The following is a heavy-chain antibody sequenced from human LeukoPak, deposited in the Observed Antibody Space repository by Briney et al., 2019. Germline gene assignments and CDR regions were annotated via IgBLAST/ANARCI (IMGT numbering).Heavy chain of an antibody. CDR3: ARGPIGDYVWGSYRNDY. Sequence: ASVKVSCKASGYTFTSYGISWVRQAPGQGLEWMGWISAYNGNTNYAQKLQGRVTMTTDTSTSTAYMELRSLRSDDTAVYYCARGPIGDYVWGSYRNDYWGQGTLVTVSS. V-gene: IGHV1-18*01. J-gene: IGHJ4*02. D-gene: IGHD3-16*02. CDR2: ISAYNGNT. CDR1: GYTFTSYG.